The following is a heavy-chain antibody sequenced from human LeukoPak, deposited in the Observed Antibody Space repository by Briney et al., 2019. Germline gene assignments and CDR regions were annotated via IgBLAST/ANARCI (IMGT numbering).Heavy chain of an antibody. CDR2: IKSKTDGGTT. J-gene: IGHJ3*02. Sequence: GGSLRLSCAASGFTFSNAWMSWVRQAPGKGLEWVGRIKSKTDGGTTDYAAPVKGRFTISRDDSKNTLYLQMNSLKTEDTAVYYCTTPNDYGDSPHGGDAFDIWGQGTMVTVSS. D-gene: IGHD4-17*01. V-gene: IGHV3-15*01. CDR1: GFTFSNAW. CDR3: TTPNDYGDSPHGGDAFDI.